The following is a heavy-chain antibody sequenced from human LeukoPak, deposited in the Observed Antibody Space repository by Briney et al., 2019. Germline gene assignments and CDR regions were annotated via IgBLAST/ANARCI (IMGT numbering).Heavy chain of an antibody. CDR2: IYYSGST. V-gene: IGHV4-59*01. CDR3: ARSLDSSGYRRPEDALDI. Sequence: SETLSLTCTVSGGSISSYYWSWIRQPPGKGLEWIGYIYYSGSTNYNPSLKSRVTISVDTSKNQFSLKLSSVTAADTAVYYCARSLDSSGYRRPEDALDIWGQGTMVTVSS. D-gene: IGHD3-22*01. CDR1: GGSISSYY. J-gene: IGHJ3*02.